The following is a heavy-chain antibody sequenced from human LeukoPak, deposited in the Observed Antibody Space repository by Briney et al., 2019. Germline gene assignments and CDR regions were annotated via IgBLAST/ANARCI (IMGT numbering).Heavy chain of an antibody. Sequence: GGSLRLSCAASGFTFSSYEMNWVRQAPGKGLEWVSYISSSGSTIYYADSVKGRFTISRDNAKNSLYLRMNSLRAEDTAVYYCARDLVSQGGYNPGYYYGMDVWGQGTTVTVSS. V-gene: IGHV3-48*03. J-gene: IGHJ6*02. CDR2: ISSSGSTI. CDR1: GFTFSSYE. D-gene: IGHD5-24*01. CDR3: ARDLVSQGGYNPGYYYGMDV.